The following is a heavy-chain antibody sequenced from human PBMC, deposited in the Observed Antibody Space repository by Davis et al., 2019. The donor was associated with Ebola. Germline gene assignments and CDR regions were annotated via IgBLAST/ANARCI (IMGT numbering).Heavy chain of an antibody. D-gene: IGHD2-15*01. Sequence: PSETLSLTCAVSGGSISSSNWWSWVRQPPGKGLEWIGEIYYSGSTYYNPSLKSRVTISVDTSKNQFSLKLSSVTAADTAVYYCARELCSGGSCYSEVAFDIWGQGTMVTVSS. V-gene: IGHV4-4*02. CDR1: GGSISSSNW. CDR2: IYYSGST. CDR3: ARELCSGGSCYSEVAFDI. J-gene: IGHJ3*02.